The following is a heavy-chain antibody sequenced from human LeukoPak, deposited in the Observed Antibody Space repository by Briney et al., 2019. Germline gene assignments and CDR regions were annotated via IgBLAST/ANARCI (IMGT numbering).Heavy chain of an antibody. Sequence: ASVKVSCKASGYTFTGYYMHWVRQAPGKGLEWMGGFDPEDGETIYAQKFQGRVTMTEDTPTDTAYMELSSLRSEDTAVYYCLAYCGGDCGYWGQGTLVTVSS. CDR1: GYTFTGYY. CDR3: LAYCGGDCGY. V-gene: IGHV1-24*01. J-gene: IGHJ4*02. D-gene: IGHD2-21*02. CDR2: FDPEDGET.